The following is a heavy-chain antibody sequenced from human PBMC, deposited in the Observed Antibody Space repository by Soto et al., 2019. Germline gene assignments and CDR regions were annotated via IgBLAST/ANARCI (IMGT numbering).Heavy chain of an antibody. CDR1: GYTFPGYY. CDR2: INPNSGGT. Sequence: ASVKVSCKASGYTFPGYYMHWVRQAPGQGLEWMGWINPNSGGTNYAQKFQGRVTMTRDTSISTAYMELSRLRSDDTAVYYCARDPDIVVVVAAGWFDPWGQGTQVTVSS. D-gene: IGHD2-15*01. J-gene: IGHJ5*02. V-gene: IGHV1-2*02. CDR3: ARDPDIVVVVAAGWFDP.